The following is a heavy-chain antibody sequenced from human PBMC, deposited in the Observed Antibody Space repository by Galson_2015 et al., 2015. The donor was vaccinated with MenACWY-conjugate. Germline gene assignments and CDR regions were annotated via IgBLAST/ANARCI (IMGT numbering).Heavy chain of an antibody. V-gene: IGHV5-51*01. Sequence: QSGAEVKQPGESLKISCKGSGYYFTSYWIAWVRQIPGRGLEWMGLISPGDSNTRYSPSFQGQVTISADKSISTAYLQWSSLKASDTAMYYCARHPPGGRGMDVWGQGTTVTVSS. J-gene: IGHJ6*02. D-gene: IGHD1-26*01. CDR2: ISPGDSNT. CDR3: ARHPPGGRGMDV. CDR1: GYYFTSYW.